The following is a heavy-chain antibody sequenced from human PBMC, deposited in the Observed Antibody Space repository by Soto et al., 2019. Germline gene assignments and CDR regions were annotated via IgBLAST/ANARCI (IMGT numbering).Heavy chain of an antibody. J-gene: IGHJ5*02. CDR3: ARDAPLPQGKWPNLDL. V-gene: IGHV3-48*03. D-gene: IGHD2-8*01. CDR1: GFTLSRFM. CDR2: ISNTGGSI. Sequence: GGSLRLSCAASGFTLSRFMMNWVRQAPGQGLEWIAYISNTGGSIDYADSVKGRFTISRDNARNTLYLQMRGLRVEDTALYYCARDAPLPQGKWPNLDLWGQGTLVTVSS.